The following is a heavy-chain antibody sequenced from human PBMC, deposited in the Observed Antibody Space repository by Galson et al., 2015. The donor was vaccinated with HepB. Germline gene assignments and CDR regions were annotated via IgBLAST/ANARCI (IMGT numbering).Heavy chain of an antibody. CDR1: GFTFSSYW. D-gene: IGHD6-13*01. V-gene: IGHV3-74*01. Sequence: SLRLSCAASGFTFSSYWMHWVRQAPGKGLVWVSRINSDGSSTSYADSVKGRFTISRDNAKNTLYLQMNSLRAEDTAVYYCARDGHAAAGTWRRVYYYDYGMDGWGQGTTVTGSS. J-gene: IGHJ6*02. CDR2: INSDGSST. CDR3: ARDGHAAAGTWRRVYYYDYGMDG.